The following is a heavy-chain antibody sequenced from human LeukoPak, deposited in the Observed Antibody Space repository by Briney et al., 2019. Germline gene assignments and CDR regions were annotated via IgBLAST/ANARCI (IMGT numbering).Heavy chain of an antibody. V-gene: IGHV5-51*01. CDR3: ARHSYGDYEYYYYMDV. CDR2: IYPGDSDT. D-gene: IGHD4-17*01. CDR1: GYSFTNYW. J-gene: IGHJ6*03. Sequence: GESLKISCKTSGYSFTNYWIGWVRQMPGKGLEWMGIIYPGDSDTRYSPSFQGQVTISADKSISTAYLQWSSLKASDTAMYYCARHSYGDYEYYYYMDVWGKGTTVTVSS.